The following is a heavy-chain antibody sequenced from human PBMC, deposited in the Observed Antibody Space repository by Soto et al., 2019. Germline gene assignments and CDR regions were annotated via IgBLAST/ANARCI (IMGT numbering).Heavy chain of an antibody. CDR2: IYWHDDK. V-gene: IGHV2-5*01. J-gene: IGHJ4*02. CDR1: GFSLSTTLVG. D-gene: IGHD3-16*01. Sequence: SGPTLVNPTQTLTLTCTFSGFSLSTTLVGVSWIRQPPGKALEWLALIYWHDDKRYSPSMKSRLTITKDTSKNQVVLTMTNMDPVDTATYYCAQRGGDTVGLYYFDYWGQGALVTVSS. CDR3: AQRGGDTVGLYYFDY.